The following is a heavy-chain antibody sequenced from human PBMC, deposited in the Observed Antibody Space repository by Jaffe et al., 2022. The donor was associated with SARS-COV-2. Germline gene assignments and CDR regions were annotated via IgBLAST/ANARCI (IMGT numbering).Heavy chain of an antibody. V-gene: IGHV3-73*02. J-gene: IGHJ5*02. CDR2: IRSKANSYAT. CDR3: TRPGRPDCSGGSCYSNWFDP. Sequence: EVQLVESGGGLVQPGGSLKLSCAASGFTFSDSAMHWVRQASGKGLEWVGRIRSKANSYATAYAASVKGRFTISREDSKNTAYLQMNSLKTEDTAVYYCTRPGRPDCSGGSCYSNWFDPWGQGTLVTVSS. D-gene: IGHD2-15*01. CDR1: GFTFSDSA.